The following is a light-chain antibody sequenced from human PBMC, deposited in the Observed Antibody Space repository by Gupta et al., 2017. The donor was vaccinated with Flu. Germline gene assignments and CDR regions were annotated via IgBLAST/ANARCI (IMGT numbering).Light chain of an antibody. CDR1: QSISSW. V-gene: IGKV1-5*03. J-gene: IGKJ1*01. CDR2: KAS. CDR3: QQDNSYSWT. Sequence: DIQMTQSPSTLSASVGDRVTITCRASQSISSWLAWYQQKPGKAPKLLIYKASSFESGVPSRFSGSGSGTEFTLTISSLQPDDFATYYCQQDNSYSWTFGQGTKVEIK.